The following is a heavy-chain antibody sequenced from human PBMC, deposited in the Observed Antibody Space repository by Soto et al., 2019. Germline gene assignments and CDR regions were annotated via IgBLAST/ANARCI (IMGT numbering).Heavy chain of an antibody. J-gene: IGHJ6*02. V-gene: IGHV3-74*01. Sequence: EVQLVESGGGLVQPGGSLRLSCAASGFTFSSYWMHWVRQAPGKGLVWVSRINSDGSSTSYADSVKGRFTISRDNAKNTLYLQMNSLRAEDTAVYYCARDGTGYSSGWYNRPLDVWGQGTTVTVSS. CDR3: ARDGTGYSSGWYNRPLDV. D-gene: IGHD6-19*01. CDR2: INSDGSST. CDR1: GFTFSSYW.